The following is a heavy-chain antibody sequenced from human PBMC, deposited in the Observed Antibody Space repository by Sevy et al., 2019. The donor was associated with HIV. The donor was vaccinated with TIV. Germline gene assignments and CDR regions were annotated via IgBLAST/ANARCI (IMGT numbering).Heavy chain of an antibody. Sequence: ETLSLTCAASGFTFAKYSMSWVRQAPGKGLEWVSTFSFGCGRINYADSVKGRFTISRDDSKNTLFLQMNSLRAEDTATYFCAREGCTQPHDYWGQGTLVTVSS. V-gene: IGHV3-23*01. CDR3: AREGCTQPHDY. CDR1: GFTFAKYS. D-gene: IGHD2-8*01. CDR2: FSFGCGRI. J-gene: IGHJ4*02.